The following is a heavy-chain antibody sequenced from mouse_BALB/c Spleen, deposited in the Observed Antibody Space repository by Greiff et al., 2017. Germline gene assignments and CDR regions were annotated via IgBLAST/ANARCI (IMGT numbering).Heavy chain of an antibody. CDR1: GYTFTDYW. CDR3: ARNDGLDY. V-gene: IGHV1-69*01. J-gene: IGHJ2*01. D-gene: IGHD2-12*01. CDR2: IDTSDSYT. Sequence: QVQLQQPGAELVMPGASVKMSCKASGYTFTDYWMHWVKQRPGQGLEWIGAIDTSDSYTSYNQKFKGKARLTVDESSSTAYMQLSSLTSEDSAVYYCARNDGLDYWGQGTTLTVSS.